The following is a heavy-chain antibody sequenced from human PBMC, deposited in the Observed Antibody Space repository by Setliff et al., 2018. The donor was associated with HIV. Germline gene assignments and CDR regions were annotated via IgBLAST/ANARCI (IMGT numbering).Heavy chain of an antibody. J-gene: IGHJ4*02. Sequence: SETLSLTCAVYGGSFSGYYWSWIRQPPGKGLEWIGEINHSGDTYYNPSLKSRVTISIDTSNNQISLRLSSVTAADTAVYYCARGPQWLVQKGRVYYFDYWGQGTLVTVSS. V-gene: IGHV4-34*01. CDR2: INHSGDT. CDR1: GGSFSGYY. CDR3: ARGPQWLVQKGRVYYFDY. D-gene: IGHD6-19*01.